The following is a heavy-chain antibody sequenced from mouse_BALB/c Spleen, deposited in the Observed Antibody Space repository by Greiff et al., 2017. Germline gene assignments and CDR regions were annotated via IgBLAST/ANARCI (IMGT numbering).Heavy chain of an antibody. Sequence: VQLQQSGAELVRPGTSVTVSCKASGYAFTNYLIEWVKQRPGQGLEWIGVINPGSGGTNYNEKFKGKATLTADKSSSTAYMQLSSLTSDDSAVYFCARDHLLWGQGTLVTVSA. J-gene: IGHJ3*01. CDR3: ARDHLL. CDR1: GYAFTNYL. D-gene: IGHD2-1*01. V-gene: IGHV1-54*01. CDR2: INPGSGGT.